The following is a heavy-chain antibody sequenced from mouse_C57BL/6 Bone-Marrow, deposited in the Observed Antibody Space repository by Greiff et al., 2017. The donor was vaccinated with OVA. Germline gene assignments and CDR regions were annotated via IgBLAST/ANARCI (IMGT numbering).Heavy chain of an antibody. CDR2: ISDGGSYT. CDR1: GFTFSSYA. Sequence: EVKLVESGGGLVKPGGSLKLSCAASGFTFSSYAMSWVRQTPEKRLEWVATISDGGSYTYYPDNVKGRFTFSRDNAKNNLYLELSHLKSEDTAMYYGARDPCSSPYWYFDVWGTGTTVTVSA. V-gene: IGHV5-4*01. J-gene: IGHJ1*03. CDR3: ARDPCSSPYWYFDV. D-gene: IGHD1-1*01.